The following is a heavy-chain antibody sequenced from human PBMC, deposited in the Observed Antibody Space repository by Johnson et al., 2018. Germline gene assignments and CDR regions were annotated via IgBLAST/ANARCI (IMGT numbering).Heavy chain of an antibody. CDR1: GGSISGYY. V-gene: IGHV4-59*01. Sequence: QVQLVQSGPGLVKPSETLSLTCTVSGGSISGYYWSWIRQPPGKGLDWIGYIYYSGSTNYNPSLKSRVTISVDTSKNQFSLNLRSVTAADTAVYYCARIAMTGGYYYMDVGGKGTTVTVSS. D-gene: IGHD3-9*01. J-gene: IGHJ6*03. CDR3: ARIAMTGGYYYMDV. CDR2: IYYSGST.